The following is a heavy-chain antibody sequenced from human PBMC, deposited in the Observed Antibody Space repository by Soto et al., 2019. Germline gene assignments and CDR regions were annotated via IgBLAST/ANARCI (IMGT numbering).Heavy chain of an antibody. D-gene: IGHD3-22*01. CDR3: VRDYDYDSSRNDAFDI. CDR2: IYSSGST. V-gene: IGHV4-31*03. Sequence: QVQLQESGPGLVKPSQTLSLTCTVSGGSISSGGYYWSWIRHHPGKGLEWIGYIYSSGSTYYNPSRRSRVTISADTSKNQFSLKLSSVTAADTAVYYCVRDYDYDSSRNDAFDIWGQGTMVTVSS. J-gene: IGHJ3*02. CDR1: GGSISSGGYY.